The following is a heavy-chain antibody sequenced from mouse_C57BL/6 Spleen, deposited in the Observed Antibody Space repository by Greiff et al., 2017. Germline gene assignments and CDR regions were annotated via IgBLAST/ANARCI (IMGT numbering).Heavy chain of an antibody. V-gene: IGHV1-55*01. J-gene: IGHJ4*01. CDR2: IYPGSGST. CDR1: CYTFTSYW. CDR3: AREGRLITTDYAMDY. D-gene: IGHD1-1*01. Sequence: VQLQQPGAELVKPGASVKMSCKASCYTFTSYWITWVKQRPGQGLEWIGDIYPGSGSTKYNEKFKGKATLTVDKSSSTAYMQLSSLTSGDSAVDYCAREGRLITTDYAMDYWGQGTSVTVSS.